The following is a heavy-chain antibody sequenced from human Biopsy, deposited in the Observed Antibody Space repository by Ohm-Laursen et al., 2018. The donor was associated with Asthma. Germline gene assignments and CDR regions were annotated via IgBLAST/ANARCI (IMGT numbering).Heavy chain of an antibody. D-gene: IGHD4-17*01. J-gene: IGHJ6*02. CDR1: GDILSSFG. CDR2: VIPIYGTT. V-gene: IGHV1-69*13. CDR3: AREVSTVDYGYYYFAMDV. Sequence: ASVKVSCKAHGDILSSFGIKWVRKAPGQGLEWMGGVIPIYGTTHTAPKFQGRVTITADESTSTAYMELSSLTSEESAVYYCAREVSTVDYGYYYFAMDVWGQGTTVTVSS.